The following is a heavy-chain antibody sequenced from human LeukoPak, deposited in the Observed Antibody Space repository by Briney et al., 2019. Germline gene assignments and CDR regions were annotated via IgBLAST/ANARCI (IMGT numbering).Heavy chain of an antibody. V-gene: IGHV4-4*02. CDR1: GGSISSSNW. J-gene: IGHJ6*03. CDR3: ASIYDFWSGYPPPPYYYYMDV. Sequence: PSETLSLTCAVSGGSISSSNWWSWVRQPPGKGLEWIGEIYHSGSTNYNPSLKSRVTISVDKSKNQFSLKLSSVTAADTAVYYCASIYDFWSGYPPPPYYYYMDVWGKGTTVTVSS. D-gene: IGHD3-3*01. CDR2: IYHSGST.